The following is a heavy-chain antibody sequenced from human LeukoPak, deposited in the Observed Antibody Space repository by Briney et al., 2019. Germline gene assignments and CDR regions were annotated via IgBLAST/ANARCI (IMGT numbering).Heavy chain of an antibody. CDR1: GFTFSSYA. Sequence: HTGGSLRLSCAASGFTFSSYAMNWVRQAQGKGLEWVSAISGRGGSTYYADSVKGRFTISRDNSKNTLFLQMNSLRAEDTAVYYCAKEERDTAMAENFDYWGQGTLVTVSS. CDR2: ISGRGGST. J-gene: IGHJ4*02. CDR3: AKEERDTAMAENFDY. V-gene: IGHV3-23*01. D-gene: IGHD5-18*01.